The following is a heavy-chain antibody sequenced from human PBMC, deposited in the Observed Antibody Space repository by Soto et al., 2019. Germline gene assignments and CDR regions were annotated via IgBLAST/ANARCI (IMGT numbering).Heavy chain of an antibody. D-gene: IGHD1-26*01. CDR3: ARGGEWELPNSIDY. CDR2: INPNSGGT. V-gene: IGHV1-2*04. CDR1: GYTFTGYY. Sequence: ASVKVSCKASGYTFTGYYMHWVRQAPGQGLEWVGWINPNSGGTNYAQKFQGWVTMTRDTSISTAYMELSRVRSDDSAVYYCARGGEWELPNSIDYWGQGTLVTVSS. J-gene: IGHJ4*02.